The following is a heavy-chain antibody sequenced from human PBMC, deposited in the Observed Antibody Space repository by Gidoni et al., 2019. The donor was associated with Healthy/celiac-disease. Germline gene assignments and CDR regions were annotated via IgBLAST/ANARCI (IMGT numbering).Heavy chain of an antibody. D-gene: IGHD4-17*01. J-gene: IGHJ5*02. CDR1: GITFSDYY. Sequence: QVQLVESGGGLVQPGGSLRLSCAASGITFSDYYMIWIRQAPGTGWEWVSNISSSSSYTNYADSVKGRFTISRDNAKNSLYLQMNSLRAEDTAVYYCARELDGEGGFDPWGQGTLVTVSS. V-gene: IGHV3-11*05. CDR2: ISSSSSYT. CDR3: ARELDGEGGFDP.